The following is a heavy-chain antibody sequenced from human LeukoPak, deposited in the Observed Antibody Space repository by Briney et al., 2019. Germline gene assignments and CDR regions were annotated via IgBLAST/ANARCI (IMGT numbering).Heavy chain of an antibody. J-gene: IGHJ4*02. V-gene: IGHV1-2*02. CDR1: GYTFTGYY. Sequence: ASVKVSCKASGYTFTGYYMHWVRQAPGQGLERMGWINPNSGGTNYAQKFQGRVTMTRDTSISTAYMELSRLRSDDTAVYYCARVSVVGASRWDYWGQGTLVTVSS. CDR3: ARVSVVGASRWDY. D-gene: IGHD1-26*01. CDR2: INPNSGGT.